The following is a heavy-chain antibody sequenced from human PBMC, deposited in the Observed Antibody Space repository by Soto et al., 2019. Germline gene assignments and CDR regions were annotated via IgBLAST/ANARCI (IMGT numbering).Heavy chain of an antibody. CDR1: GGTFSSYA. J-gene: IGHJ6*02. V-gene: IGHV1-69*01. CDR2: IIPIFGTA. CDR3: ARVVEDTAMAYYYYGMDV. Sequence: QVQLVQSGAEVKKPGSSVKVSCKASGGTFSSYAISWVRQAPGQGLEWMGGIIPIFGTANYAQKFQGRVTITADESMSTAYMELSSLRSEDTAVYYCARVVEDTAMAYYYYGMDVWGQGTTVTVSS. D-gene: IGHD5-18*01.